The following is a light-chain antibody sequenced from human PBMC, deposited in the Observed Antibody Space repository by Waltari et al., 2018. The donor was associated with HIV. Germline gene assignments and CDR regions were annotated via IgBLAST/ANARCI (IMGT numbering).Light chain of an antibody. V-gene: IGLV1-51*01. CDR1: TSNIGNNF. CDR2: DNH. J-gene: IGLJ2*01. CDR3: GTWDTSLNAGV. Sequence: HSVLTQPPAVSAAPGQTVTISCSGTTSNIGNNFVCWYQKLPGTAPKLLIFDNHKRPSGVSDRFSASKSATSATLDITGLHTGDEAEYYCGTWDTSLNAGVFGGGTKVSVL.